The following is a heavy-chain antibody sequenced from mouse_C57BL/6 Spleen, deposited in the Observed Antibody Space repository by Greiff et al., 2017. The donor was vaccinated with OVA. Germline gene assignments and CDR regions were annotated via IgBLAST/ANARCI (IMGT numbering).Heavy chain of an antibody. V-gene: IGHV3-6*01. CDR2: ISYDGSN. D-gene: IGHD2-1*01. CDR3: ARFNYYGAMDY. CDR1: GYSITSGYY. J-gene: IGHJ4*01. Sequence: EVQLQESGPGLVKPSQSLSLTCSVTGYSITSGYYWNWIRQFPGNKLEWMGYISYDGSNNYNPSLKNRISITRYTSKNQFFLKLNSVTTEDTATYYCARFNYYGAMDYWGQGTSVTVSS.